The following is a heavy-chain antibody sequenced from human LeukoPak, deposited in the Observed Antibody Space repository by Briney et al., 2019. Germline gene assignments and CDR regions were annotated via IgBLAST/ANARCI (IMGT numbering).Heavy chain of an antibody. Sequence: PSETLSLTCTVSGGSTSSYYWSWIRQPPGKGLEWIGYIYYSGSTNYNPSLKSRVTISVDTSKNQFSLKLSSVTAADTAVYYCARERGYVYDYWGQGTLVTVSS. D-gene: IGHD5-12*01. CDR1: GGSTSSYY. J-gene: IGHJ4*02. CDR2: IYYSGST. V-gene: IGHV4-59*01. CDR3: ARERGYVYDY.